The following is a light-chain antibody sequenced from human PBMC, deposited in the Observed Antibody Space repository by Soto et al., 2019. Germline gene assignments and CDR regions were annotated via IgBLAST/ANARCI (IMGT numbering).Light chain of an antibody. V-gene: IGKV1-39*01. CDR2: AAS. J-gene: IGKJ1*01. CDR1: QSISSY. Sequence: DIQMTHSPSTLSASVGDRVTITFRASQSISSYLNWYQQKPGKAPKLLIYAASSLQSGVPSRFSGSGSGTDFTLTISSLQPEDFATYYCQQSYSTPRKFGQGTKVDIK. CDR3: QQSYSTPRK.